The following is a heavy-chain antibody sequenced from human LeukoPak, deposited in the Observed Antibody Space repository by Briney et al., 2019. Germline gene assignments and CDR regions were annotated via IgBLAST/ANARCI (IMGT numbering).Heavy chain of an antibody. V-gene: IGHV3-9*01. CDR1: GFTFDDYA. CDR3: ASWRWLQSDVDY. CDR2: ISWNSGGI. Sequence: GGSLRLSCAASGFTFDDYAMHWVRQAPGKGLEWVSGISWNSGGIGYADSVKGRFTISRDNAKNSLYLQMNSLRAEDTAVYYCASWRWLQSDVDYWGQGTLVTVSS. J-gene: IGHJ4*02. D-gene: IGHD5-24*01.